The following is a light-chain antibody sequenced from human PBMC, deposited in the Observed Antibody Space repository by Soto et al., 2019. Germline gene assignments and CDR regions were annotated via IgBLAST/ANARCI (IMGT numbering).Light chain of an antibody. CDR2: EVS. Sequence: QSVLTQPASVSGSPGQSITISCTGTSSDVGGYNYVSWSQQHPGKAPQLMIYEVSKRPSGVSNRFSGSKSGYTASLTISGLQAEDEADYYCSSYTSSSTYVFGTGTKVTVL. J-gene: IGLJ1*01. CDR1: SSDVGGYNY. V-gene: IGLV2-14*01. CDR3: SSYTSSSTYV.